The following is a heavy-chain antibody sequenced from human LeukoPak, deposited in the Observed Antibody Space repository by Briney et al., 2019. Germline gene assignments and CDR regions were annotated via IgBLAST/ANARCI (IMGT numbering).Heavy chain of an antibody. Sequence: QPGGSLRLSCAASGFTFSSYWMHWVRQPPGKGLVWVSRINNDGSSTSYADSVKGRFTISRDNARNTLYLQMNSLRAEDTAVYYCATYGSYYDSRYAFEIWDQGTTVTVSS. CDR3: ATYGSYYDSRYAFEI. D-gene: IGHD1-26*01. CDR1: GFTFSSYW. J-gene: IGHJ3*02. CDR2: INNDGSST. V-gene: IGHV3-74*01.